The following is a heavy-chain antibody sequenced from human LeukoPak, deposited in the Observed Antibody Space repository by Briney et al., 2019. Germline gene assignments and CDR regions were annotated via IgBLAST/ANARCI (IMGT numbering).Heavy chain of an antibody. Sequence: ASVKVSCKASGYTFTGYYLHWVRQAPGQGLEWMGWINPNSGGTNYAQKFQGSVTMTRDTSISTAYMELSRLRSDDTAVCYCARGYCSSTSCNDAFDIWGQGTMVTVSS. CDR2: INPNSGGT. CDR1: GYTFTGYY. V-gene: IGHV1-2*02. J-gene: IGHJ3*02. D-gene: IGHD2-2*01. CDR3: ARGYCSSTSCNDAFDI.